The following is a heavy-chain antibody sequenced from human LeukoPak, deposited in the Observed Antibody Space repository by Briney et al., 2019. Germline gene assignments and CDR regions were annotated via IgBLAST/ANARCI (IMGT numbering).Heavy chain of an antibody. Sequence: EGSLRLSCAASGFTFSSYSMNWVRQAPGKGLEWVSSISSSSSYIYYADSVKGRFTISRDNAKNSLYLQMNSLRAEDTAVYYCARDRGRGYSYAKSWGQGTLVTVSS. CDR1: GFTFSSYS. CDR2: ISSSSSYI. CDR3: ARDRGRGYSYAKS. J-gene: IGHJ4*02. D-gene: IGHD5-18*01. V-gene: IGHV3-21*01.